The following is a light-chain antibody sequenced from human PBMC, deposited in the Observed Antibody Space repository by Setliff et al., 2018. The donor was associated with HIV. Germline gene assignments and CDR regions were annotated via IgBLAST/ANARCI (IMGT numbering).Light chain of an antibody. J-gene: IGLJ1*01. CDR2: DVS. V-gene: IGLV2-11*01. Sequence: QSALAQPRSVSGSPGQSATISCTGTSSDVGAYNYVSWYQHHPGKAPKLMIYDVSNRPSGVSIRFSASKSGSTASLTISGLQSEDEADYYCCSYAGTDTYIFGSGTKVTVL. CDR3: CSYAGTDTYI. CDR1: SSDVGAYNY.